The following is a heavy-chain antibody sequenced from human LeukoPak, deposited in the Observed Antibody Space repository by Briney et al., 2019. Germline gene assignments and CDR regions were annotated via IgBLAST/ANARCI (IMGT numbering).Heavy chain of an antibody. D-gene: IGHD3-22*01. J-gene: IGHJ4*02. CDR3: ARGYDSFFDY. CDR2: IYYSGST. V-gene: IGHV4-31*03. Sequence: SQTLSLTCTVSGGSISSGGYYWSWIRQHPEKGLEWIGYIYYSGSTYYNPSLKSRVTISVDTSKNQFSLKLSSVTAADTAVYYCARGYDSFFDYWGQGTLVTVSS. CDR1: GGSISSGGYY.